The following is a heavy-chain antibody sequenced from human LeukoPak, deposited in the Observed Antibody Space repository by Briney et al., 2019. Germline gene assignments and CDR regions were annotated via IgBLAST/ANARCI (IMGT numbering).Heavy chain of an antibody. CDR2: INHSGST. CDR1: GGSFSGYY. V-gene: IGHV4-34*01. CDR3: ARAGNPYGSGTNWFDP. J-gene: IGHJ5*02. Sequence: SETLSLTCAVYGGSFSGYYWSWIRQPPGKGLEWIGEINHSGSTNYNPSLKSRVTISVDTSKNRFSLKLSSVTAADTAVYYCARAGNPYGSGTNWFDPWGQGTLVTVSS. D-gene: IGHD3-10*01.